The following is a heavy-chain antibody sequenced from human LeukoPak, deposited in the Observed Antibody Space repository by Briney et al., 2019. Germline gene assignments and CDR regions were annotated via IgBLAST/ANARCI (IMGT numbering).Heavy chain of an antibody. Sequence: GESLEISCKASGYIFTHQWIGWVRQMPGKGLEWMGVIYPGDLDTRYSPSVQGQVTISVDKSITTAYLHWSSLKSSDTAMYYCARHTNGGDFDYWGPGTMVTVSS. D-gene: IGHD3-16*01. CDR3: ARHTNGGDFDY. CDR2: IYPGDLDT. CDR1: GYIFTHQW. V-gene: IGHV5-51*01. J-gene: IGHJ4*02.